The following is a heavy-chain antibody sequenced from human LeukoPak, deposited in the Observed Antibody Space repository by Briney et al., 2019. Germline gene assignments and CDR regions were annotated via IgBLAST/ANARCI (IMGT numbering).Heavy chain of an antibody. V-gene: IGHV3-21*01. D-gene: IGHD6-6*01. CDR1: GFTFSSYS. CDR2: ISSSSSYI. Sequence: GGSLRLSCAASGFTFSSYSMNWVRQAPGKGLEWVSSISSSSSYIYYADSVKGRFTISRDNAKNSLYLQMNSLRAEDTAVYYCARDRIAYSSSPGSYWGQGTLVTVSS. CDR3: ARDRIAYSSSPGSY. J-gene: IGHJ4*02.